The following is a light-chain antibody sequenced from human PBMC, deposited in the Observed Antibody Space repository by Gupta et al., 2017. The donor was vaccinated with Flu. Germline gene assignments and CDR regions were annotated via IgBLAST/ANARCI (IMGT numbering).Light chain of an antibody. J-gene: IGKJ2*03. V-gene: IGKV3-15*01. CDR2: GAS. CDR3: QQHSIWPPES. Sequence: IVMTQSPATLSVSPGERAALSCRASQRVGTNLAWYQHRPGQAPRLLIFGASNRATGVPARFSGSGSGTDFTLTISSLQPEDFALYYCQQHSIWPPESFGQGTKLEMK. CDR1: QRVGTN.